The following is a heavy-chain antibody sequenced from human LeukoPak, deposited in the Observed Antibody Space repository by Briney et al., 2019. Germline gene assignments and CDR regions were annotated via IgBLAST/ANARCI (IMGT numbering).Heavy chain of an antibody. J-gene: IGHJ3*02. CDR2: ISGSGGST. CDR1: GFTFSSYA. CDR3: AKGPVSNGSPSAFDI. Sequence: GGSLRLSCAASGFTFSSYAMSWVRQAPGKGLEWVSAISGSGGSTYYADSVKGRFTISRDNSKNTLYLQMNSLRAEDTVVYYCAKGPVSNGSPSAFDIRGQGTMVTVSS. V-gene: IGHV3-23*01. D-gene: IGHD1-26*01.